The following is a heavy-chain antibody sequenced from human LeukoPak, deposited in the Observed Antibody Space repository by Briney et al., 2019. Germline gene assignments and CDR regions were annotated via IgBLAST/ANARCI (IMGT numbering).Heavy chain of an antibody. CDR2: MYISGIS. J-gene: IGHJ6*03. CDR1: GGSIGPYQ. V-gene: IGHV4-4*07. Sequence: PSETLSLTCTVSGGSIGPYQWNWIRQPAGKGLEWIGRMYISGISDYNPSLKSRVTMSLDTSKNQFSLNLRSVTAADTAVYYCARDRAPQFDSYMDVWGKGTTVTVSS. D-gene: IGHD1-14*01. CDR3: ARDRAPQFDSYMDV.